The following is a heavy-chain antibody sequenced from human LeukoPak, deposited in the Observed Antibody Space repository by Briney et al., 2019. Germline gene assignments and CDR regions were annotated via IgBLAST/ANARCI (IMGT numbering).Heavy chain of an antibody. D-gene: IGHD2-2*01. CDR2: FDPEDGET. CDR1: GYTLTELS. V-gene: IGHV1-24*01. CDR3: ATGRRGCSSTSCYEVYYYGMDV. J-gene: IGHJ6*02. Sequence: ASVKVSCKVSGYTLTELSMHWVRQAPGKGLEWMGGFDPEDGETIYAQKFQGRVTMTEDTSTDTAYMELSSLRSEDTAVYYCATGRRGCSSTSCYEVYYYGMDVWGQGTTVTVSS.